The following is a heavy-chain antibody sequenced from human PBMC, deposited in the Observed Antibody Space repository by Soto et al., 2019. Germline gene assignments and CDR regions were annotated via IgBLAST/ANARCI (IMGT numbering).Heavy chain of an antibody. CDR2: IYPGDSDS. Sequence: GESLTISCKGSGFTFTSYWIAWVRQMPRKGLEWMGIIYPGDSDSSYSPSFQGQVTISADTSINTAYLHLSSLKASDTAIYYCATHEGYCTTTSCSNFYYGGQGTLVTVSS. J-gene: IGHJ4*02. V-gene: IGHV5-51*01. CDR1: GFTFTSYW. CDR3: ATHEGYCTTTSCSNFYY. D-gene: IGHD2-2*01.